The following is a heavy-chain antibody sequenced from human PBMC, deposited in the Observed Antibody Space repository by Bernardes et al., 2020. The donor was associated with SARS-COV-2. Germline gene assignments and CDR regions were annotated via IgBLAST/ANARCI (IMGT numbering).Heavy chain of an antibody. Sequence: GGSLRLSCAASGFTVSRNDMSWVRQAPGKGLEWVSVIYSAGGTYYADSVRGRFTLSRDNSKYTLNLQMDSLRTEDTAVYYCARAPTEYCSGDGCYSHVDYFYYGMDVWGQGTTVTVSS. CDR3: ARAPTEYCSGDGCYSHVDYFYYGMDV. CDR1: GFTVSRND. J-gene: IGHJ6*02. CDR2: IYSAGGT. D-gene: IGHD2-15*01. V-gene: IGHV3-66*02.